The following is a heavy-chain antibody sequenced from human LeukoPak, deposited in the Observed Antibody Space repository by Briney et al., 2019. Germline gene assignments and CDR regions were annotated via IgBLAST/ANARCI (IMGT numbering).Heavy chain of an antibody. V-gene: IGHV4-4*07. D-gene: IGHD2-2*02. Sequence: ETLSLTCTVSGGSISSYYWSWIRQPAGKGREWIGRIYASGSTNYNPSLKSRVTMSVDTSKNQFFLKVSSVIVADTAVYYCARESSSYTYRSLDYWGQGTLVTVSS. CDR1: GGSISSYY. CDR2: IYASGST. J-gene: IGHJ4*02. CDR3: ARESSSYTYRSLDY.